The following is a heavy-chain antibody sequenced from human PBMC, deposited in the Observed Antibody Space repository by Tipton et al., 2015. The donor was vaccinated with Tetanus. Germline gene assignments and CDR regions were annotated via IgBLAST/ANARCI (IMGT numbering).Heavy chain of an antibody. V-gene: IGHV3-30*03. CDR1: GFAFSSYD. J-gene: IGHJ5*02. D-gene: IGHD3-3*01. CDR2: LSYDGTHA. Sequence: SLRLSCVAFGFAFSSYDMHWVRQTPGKGLEWLAVLSYDGTHAHYADSVKGRFTISRDNSKNTLYLQMNSLRAEDTAVYYCARDVGEFSSGYLSSWFDPWGQGTLVTVSS. CDR3: ARDVGEFSSGYLSSWFDP.